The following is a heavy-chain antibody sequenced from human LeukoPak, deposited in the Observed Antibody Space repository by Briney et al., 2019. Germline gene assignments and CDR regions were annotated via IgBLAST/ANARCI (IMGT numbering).Heavy chain of an antibody. CDR3: TTDLGERYAPVVDY. Sequence: GGSLRLSCAASEFTFSNSWMSWVRQAPGKGVEWVGRIKSKTDGGTKDYAAAVKGRFTISRDDSKNTLYLQMNSLKTEDTAVYYCTTDLGERYAPVVDYWGQGTLVTVSS. D-gene: IGHD2-8*01. V-gene: IGHV3-15*01. CDR2: IKSKTDGGTK. CDR1: EFTFSNSW. J-gene: IGHJ4*02.